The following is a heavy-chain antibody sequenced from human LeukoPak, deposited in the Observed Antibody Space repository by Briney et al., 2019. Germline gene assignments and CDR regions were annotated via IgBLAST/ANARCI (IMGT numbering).Heavy chain of an antibody. CDR3: ARGPIIDIVIVPAADDYYYMDV. CDR2: ISAYNGNT. J-gene: IGHJ6*03. CDR1: GYTLRSYG. D-gene: IGHD2-2*01. Sequence: ASVKVSCEASGYTLRSYGITWVRQAPGQGLEWMGWISAYNGNTKYPQKLQGRVTMTTDTSTSTAYMELRSLRSDDTAVYYCARGPIIDIVIVPAADDYYYMDVWGKGTTVTVSS. V-gene: IGHV1-18*01.